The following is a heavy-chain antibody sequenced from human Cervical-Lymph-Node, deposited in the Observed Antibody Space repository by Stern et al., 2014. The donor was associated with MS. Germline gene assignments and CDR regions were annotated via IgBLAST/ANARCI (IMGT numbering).Heavy chain of an antibody. CDR1: GFTFDDFA. CDR3: VKDILSSSHTAFDY. J-gene: IGHJ4*02. CDR2: ITWNSGTI. Sequence: EVQLVESGGGLVQPGRSLRLSCAASGFTFDDFAMHWVRQAPGKGLEWVSGITWNSGTIAYADSLKGRFTISRDNAKNSLYLQMNSLRAEDTALYYCVKDILSSSHTAFDYWGQGTLVTVSS. D-gene: IGHD5-18*01. V-gene: IGHV3-9*01.